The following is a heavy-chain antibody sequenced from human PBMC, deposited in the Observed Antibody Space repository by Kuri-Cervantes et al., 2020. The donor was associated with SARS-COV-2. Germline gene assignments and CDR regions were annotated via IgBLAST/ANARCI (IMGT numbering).Heavy chain of an antibody. CDR2: ISSNGGST. Sequence: GESLKISCAASGFTFSSYAMHWVRQAPGKGLEYVSAISSNGGSTYYADSVKGRFTISRDNSKNTLYLQMSSLRAEDTAVYYCVKDRSGSGSYYYYFGYWGQGTLVTVSS. CDR3: VKDRSGSGSYYYYFGY. CDR1: GFTFSSYA. D-gene: IGHD3-10*01. V-gene: IGHV3-64D*08. J-gene: IGHJ4*02.